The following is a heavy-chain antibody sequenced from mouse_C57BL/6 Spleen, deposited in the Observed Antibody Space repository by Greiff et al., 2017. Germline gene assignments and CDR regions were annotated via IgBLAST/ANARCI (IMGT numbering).Heavy chain of an antibody. Sequence: QVQLQQSGAELARPGASVKLSCKASGYTFTSYGISWVKQRTGQGLEWIGEIYPRSGNTSYNEKFKGKATLTADKSSSTAYMELRSLTSEDSAVYFCARSFLTTVVEDAMDYWGQGTSVTVSS. J-gene: IGHJ4*01. CDR1: GYTFTSYG. CDR2: IYPRSGNT. CDR3: ARSFLTTVVEDAMDY. D-gene: IGHD1-1*01. V-gene: IGHV1-81*01.